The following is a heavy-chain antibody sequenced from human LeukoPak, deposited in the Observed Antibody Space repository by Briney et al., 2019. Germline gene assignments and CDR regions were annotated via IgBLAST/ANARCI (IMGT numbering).Heavy chain of an antibody. V-gene: IGHV3-7*01. Sequence: PGGSLRLSCAASGFTFRSYWMSWVRQAPGKGLEWVANIKQGGSEKYYVDSVKGRFTISRDNAKNSLYLQMNSLRAEDTAVYYCARVSKYCSGGSCYDFDSWGQGTLVTVSS. CDR1: GFTFRSYW. J-gene: IGHJ4*02. CDR3: ARVSKYCSGGSCYDFDS. CDR2: IKQGGSEK. D-gene: IGHD2-15*01.